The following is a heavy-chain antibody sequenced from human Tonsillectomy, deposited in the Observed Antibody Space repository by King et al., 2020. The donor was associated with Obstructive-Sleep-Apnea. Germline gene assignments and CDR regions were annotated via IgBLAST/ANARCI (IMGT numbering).Heavy chain of an antibody. CDR1: GYRFSSYW. V-gene: IGHV5-51*07. CDR2: IYPGDSDT. Sequence: QLVQSGAEVKKPGESLKLSCKGSGYRFSSYWIAWVHQRPGKGLEWMGIIYPGDSDTRYSPSFQGQVTLSADESSSTVYLQWSSLKASDSGMYYCAREGCSGGSCYGWFDPWGQGTLVTVSS. D-gene: IGHD2-15*01. CDR3: AREGCSGGSCYGWFDP. J-gene: IGHJ5*02.